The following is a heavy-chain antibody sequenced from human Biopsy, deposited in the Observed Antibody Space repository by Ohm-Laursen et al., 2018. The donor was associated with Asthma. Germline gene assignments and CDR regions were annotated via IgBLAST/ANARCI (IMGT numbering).Heavy chain of an antibody. V-gene: IGHV1-2*06. CDR1: GYTFIGCH. D-gene: IGHD6-13*01. Sequence: ASVKVSCKVSGYTFIGCHIHWMRQAPGQGLEWMGRINPNSGGTNYAQKFQGRVTMTRDASISTAYMEVSRLRSDDTAVYYCARGQKSAGDRWFDPWGQGTLVTVSS. CDR3: ARGQKSAGDRWFDP. J-gene: IGHJ5*02. CDR2: INPNSGGT.